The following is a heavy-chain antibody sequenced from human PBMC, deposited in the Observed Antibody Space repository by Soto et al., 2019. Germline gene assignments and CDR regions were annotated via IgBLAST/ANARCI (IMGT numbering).Heavy chain of an antibody. Sequence: EVLLVQYGGGLVQPGASLRRSCAPSGLSVTSNYMAWVRQAPGKGLEWVSVIYSGSTTHHADSVKGRFTISRDSSSNTLYLQMSSLRVEDTALYYCARGYWVEGYGAGTYFDYWDQGTLVTVSS. CDR2: IYSGSTT. D-gene: IGHD2-15*01. J-gene: IGHJ4*02. CDR1: GLSVTSNY. V-gene: IGHV3-66*01. CDR3: ARGYWVEGYGAGTYFDY.